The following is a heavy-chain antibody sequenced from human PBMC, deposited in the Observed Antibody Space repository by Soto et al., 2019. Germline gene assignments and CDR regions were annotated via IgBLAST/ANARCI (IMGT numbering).Heavy chain of an antibody. J-gene: IGHJ4*02. CDR2: ISGNGEII. CDR3: ARDVDADLRTDFDY. CDR1: GFTFSDYY. Sequence: WGSLRLSCAASGFTFSDYYIHWIRRAPGKGLEWISYISGNGEIIQYAASARGRFTISRDNAENSVYLEMDSLRAEDTALYYCARDVDADLRTDFDYWGRGTLVTVSS. V-gene: IGHV3-11*01. D-gene: IGHD4-17*01.